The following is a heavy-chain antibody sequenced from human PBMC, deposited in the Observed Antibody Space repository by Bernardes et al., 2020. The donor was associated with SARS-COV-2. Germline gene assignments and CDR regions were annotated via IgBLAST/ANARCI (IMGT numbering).Heavy chain of an antibody. CDR1: GYTFTSYG. CDR2: ISAYNGNT. Sequence: ASVKVSCKASGYTFTSYGISWVRQAPGQGLEWMGWISAYNGNTNYAQKLQGRVTMTTDTSTSTAYMELRSLRSDDTAVDYCARGGYYDFWSGYYYHGDYFDYWGQEPWSPSPQ. J-gene: IGHJ4*01. V-gene: IGHV1-18*04. CDR3: ARGGYYDFWSGYYYHGDYFDY. D-gene: IGHD3-3*01.